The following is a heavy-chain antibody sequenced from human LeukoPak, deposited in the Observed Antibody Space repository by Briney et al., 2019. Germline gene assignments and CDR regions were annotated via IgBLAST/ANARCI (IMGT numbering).Heavy chain of an antibody. Sequence: ASVKVSCKASEYTFSSYAMHWVRQAPGERLEWMGWINAGNGNTKYSQKLQGRLTITRDTSANTAYMELSSLRSEDTAVYYCAKDSLWFGEFDYWGQGTLVTVSS. J-gene: IGHJ4*02. V-gene: IGHV1-3*01. CDR3: AKDSLWFGEFDY. CDR2: INAGNGNT. D-gene: IGHD3-10*01. CDR1: EYTFSSYA.